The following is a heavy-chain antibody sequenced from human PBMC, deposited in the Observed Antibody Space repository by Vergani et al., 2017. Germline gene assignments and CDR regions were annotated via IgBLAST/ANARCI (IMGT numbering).Heavy chain of an antibody. CDR2: TWYDGNNK. J-gene: IGHJ5*02. D-gene: IGHD1-14*01. CDR3: ARDLRLLYNRFDP. V-gene: IGHV3-33*01. CDR1: GFTFNQYV. Sequence: QVQLVESGGGVVQPGRSLRLSCAASGFTFNQYVMHWVRQAPGTGLEWVAVTWYDGNNKQYADSVKGRFTISRDNSKSTMYLQMNSLRDEYTGVYYCARDLRLLYNRFDPWGQGTLVTVSS.